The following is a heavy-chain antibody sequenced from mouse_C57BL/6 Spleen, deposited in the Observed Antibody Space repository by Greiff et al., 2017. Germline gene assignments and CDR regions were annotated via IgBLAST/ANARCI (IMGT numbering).Heavy chain of an antibody. D-gene: IGHD1-1*01. CDR3: ARSEDTTGYFDD. J-gene: IGHJ2*01. Sequence: VQLQQPGAELVRPGSSVKLSCKASGYTFTSYWMDWVKQRPGQGLEWIGNIYPSDSETHYNQKFKDKATLTVDKSSSTAYMQLSSLTSEDSAVYYCARSEDTTGYFDDWGQGTTLTVSS. V-gene: IGHV1-61*01. CDR1: GYTFTSYW. CDR2: IYPSDSET.